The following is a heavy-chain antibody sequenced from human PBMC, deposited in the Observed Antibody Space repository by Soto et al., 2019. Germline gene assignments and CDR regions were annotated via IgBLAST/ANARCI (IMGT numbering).Heavy chain of an antibody. CDR2: IIPIFGTA. V-gene: IGHV1-69*12. J-gene: IGHJ5*02. Sequence: QVQLVQSGAEVKKPGSSVKVSCKASGGTFSSYAISWVRQAPGQGLEWMGGIIPIFGTANYAQKFQGRVTITADESTGTADMELSSLRSEDTAVYYCARAVNYDILTGYYPNWFDPWGQGTLVTVSS. CDR3: ARAVNYDILTGYYPNWFDP. D-gene: IGHD3-9*01. CDR1: GGTFSSYA.